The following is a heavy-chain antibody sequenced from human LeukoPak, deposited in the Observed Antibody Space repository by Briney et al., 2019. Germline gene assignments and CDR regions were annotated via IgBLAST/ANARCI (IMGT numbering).Heavy chain of an antibody. J-gene: IGHJ4*02. CDR2: IYSGGST. V-gene: IGHV3-66*01. Sequence: GGSLRLSCAVSGFTVSNNYMSWVRQAPGKGLEWVSVIYSGGSTFYADSVKGRFTISRDSSKNTLSLQMNSLRAEDAAVYYCARGGNYFDSWGQGILVTVSS. D-gene: IGHD3-10*01. CDR1: GFTVSNNY. CDR3: ARGGNYFDS.